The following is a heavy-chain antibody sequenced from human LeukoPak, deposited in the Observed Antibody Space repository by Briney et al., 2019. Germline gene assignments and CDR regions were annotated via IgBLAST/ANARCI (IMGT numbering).Heavy chain of an antibody. CDR2: IKTEGYDK. CDR3: ARVPYGNYHYYYMDV. CDR1: GFTFSSYW. V-gene: IGHV3-7*03. Sequence: GGSLRLSCAASGFTFSSYWMGWVRQAPGKGLEWVANIKTEGYDKYYVDSLKGRFTISRDNSKNTVYLQMNSLRAEDTAVYYCARVPYGNYHYYYMDVWGKGTTVTVSS. D-gene: IGHD3-10*01. J-gene: IGHJ6*03.